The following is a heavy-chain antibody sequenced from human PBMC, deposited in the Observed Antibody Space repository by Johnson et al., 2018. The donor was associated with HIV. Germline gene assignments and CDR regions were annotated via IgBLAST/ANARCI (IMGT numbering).Heavy chain of an antibody. CDR1: GITFSDAW. V-gene: IGHV3-15*01. Sequence: EQLVESGGDLVKPGGFLRLSCAASGITFSDAWMTWVRQAPGKGLEWVGRVKSKTYGGTIDYAAPVKGRFTISRDDSKSTLYLQMGSLKTEDTAVYYCARAPYSSSWYRDAFDIWGQGTMVTVSS. D-gene: IGHD6-13*01. J-gene: IGHJ3*02. CDR2: VKSKTYGGTI. CDR3: ARAPYSSSWYRDAFDI.